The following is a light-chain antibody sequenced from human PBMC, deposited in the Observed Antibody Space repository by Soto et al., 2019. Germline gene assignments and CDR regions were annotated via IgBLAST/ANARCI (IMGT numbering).Light chain of an antibody. Sequence: DIVMTQSPDSLAVSLGERATINCKSSQSVFYSSNNKNYLAWYQQKPGQPPKLLIYWASTRESGVPDRFSGSGSVTDFTLTISSLQAEDVAVYYCQQYYSTPITFGRGTRLEIK. J-gene: IGKJ5*01. CDR3: QQYYSTPIT. V-gene: IGKV4-1*01. CDR1: QSVFYSSNNKNY. CDR2: WAS.